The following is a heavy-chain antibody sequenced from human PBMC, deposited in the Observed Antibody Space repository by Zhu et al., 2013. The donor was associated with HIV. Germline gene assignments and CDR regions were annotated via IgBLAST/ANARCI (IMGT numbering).Heavy chain of an antibody. CDR3: ARDAGIIVGALDYYYYYGMDV. V-gene: IGHV1-18*04. CDR2: ISAYNGNT. J-gene: IGHJ6*02. CDR1: GYTFTSYG. D-gene: IGHD1-26*01. Sequence: QVQLVQSGAEVKKPGASVKVSCKASGYTFTSYGISWVRQAPGQGLEWMGWISAYNGNTNYAQKLQGRVTMTTDTSTSTAYMELRSLRSDDTAVYYCARDAGIIVGALDYYYYYGMDVWGQGTTVTVSS.